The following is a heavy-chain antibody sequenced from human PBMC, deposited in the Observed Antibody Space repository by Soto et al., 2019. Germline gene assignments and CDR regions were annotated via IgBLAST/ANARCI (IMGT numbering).Heavy chain of an antibody. J-gene: IGHJ3*02. CDR2: MKGDGSKE. CDR3: ARDLNYGVSTVYYDVFDT. V-gene: IGHV3-7*01. D-gene: IGHD4-17*01. Sequence: GGSLRLSCLASGFTFSTSWMTWVRQAPGKGLEWVANMKGDGSKENYVDSVKGRFTISRDNAKNSLFLQMNSLRDEDTALYYCARDLNYGVSTVYYDVFDTWGQGTMVTVSS. CDR1: GFTFSTSW.